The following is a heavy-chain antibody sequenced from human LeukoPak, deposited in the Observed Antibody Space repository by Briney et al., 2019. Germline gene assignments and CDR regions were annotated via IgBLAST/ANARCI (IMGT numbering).Heavy chain of an antibody. Sequence: HPGGSLRLSCAASGFTFSSYAVSWVRQAPGKGLEWVSVISGSGGSTYYADSVKGRFTISRDNSKNTLYLQMNSLRAEDTAVYYCAKRGSTSFKEYDVWGKGTTVTVSS. V-gene: IGHV3-23*01. J-gene: IGHJ6*04. CDR2: ISGSGGST. D-gene: IGHD2-2*01. CDR3: AKRGSTSFKEYDV. CDR1: GFTFSSYA.